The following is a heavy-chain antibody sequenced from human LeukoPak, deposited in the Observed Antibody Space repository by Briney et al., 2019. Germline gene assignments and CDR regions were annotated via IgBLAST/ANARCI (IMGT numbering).Heavy chain of an antibody. D-gene: IGHD3-10*01. Sequence: SETLSLTCAVYGETFSGYYWSWIRQPPGKGLEWIGEINHSGSTNYNPFLKSPITISVDTSKSKCSLKLISVTAADTAVYCFARLPDYYSRHGAPGWGQGTLVTVSS. CDR3: ARLPDYYSRHGAPG. V-gene: IGHV4-34*01. CDR2: INHSGST. CDR1: GETFSGYY. J-gene: IGHJ4*02.